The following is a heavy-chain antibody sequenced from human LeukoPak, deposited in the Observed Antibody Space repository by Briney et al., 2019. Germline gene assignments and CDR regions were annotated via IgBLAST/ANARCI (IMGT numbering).Heavy chain of an antibody. V-gene: IGHV1-18*04. CDR2: ISAYNGNT. Sequence: ASVKVSCKASGYSFTTCGVNWLRQAPGQGLEWMGWISAYNGNTNYAQKLQGRVTMTTDTSTSTAYMELRSLRSDDTAVYYCARAGETIFGAPNWFDPWGQGTLVTVSS. D-gene: IGHD3-3*01. CDR3: ARAGETIFGAPNWFDP. CDR1: GYSFTTCG. J-gene: IGHJ5*02.